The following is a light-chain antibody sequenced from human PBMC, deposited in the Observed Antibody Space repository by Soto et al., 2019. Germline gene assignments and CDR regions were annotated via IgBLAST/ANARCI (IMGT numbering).Light chain of an antibody. CDR2: SDN. Sequence: QSVLTQPPSASGTPGQRVTISCSGSSSNIERNSVAWYQQLPGTAPNLLIHSDNERPYGVPDRFSGSKSGTSASLAISGLQSGDEADYHCAAWDDSLNGVVFGGGTKLTVL. J-gene: IGLJ2*01. V-gene: IGLV1-44*01. CDR1: SSNIERNS. CDR3: AAWDDSLNGVV.